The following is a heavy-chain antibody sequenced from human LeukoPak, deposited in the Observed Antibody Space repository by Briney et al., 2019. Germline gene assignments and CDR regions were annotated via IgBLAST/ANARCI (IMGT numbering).Heavy chain of an antibody. CDR2: ISYSGST. J-gene: IGHJ5*02. D-gene: IGHD1-26*01. CDR1: RGSISRTSYS. CDR3: ARWVGNRNWFDP. Sequence: PSDTLSLTCSVSRGSISRTSYSWGCIRQSPGKGLEWIGSISYSGSTYYNPSLKTRVTVSVDTSKNQFSLKVTSVTAADTAVYYCARWVGNRNWFDPWGQGTLVTVSS. V-gene: IGHV4-39*07.